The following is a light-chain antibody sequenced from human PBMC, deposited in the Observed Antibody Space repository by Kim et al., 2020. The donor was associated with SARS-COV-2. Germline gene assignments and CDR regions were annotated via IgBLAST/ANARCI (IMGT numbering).Light chain of an antibody. V-gene: IGKV1-33*01. CDR1: QGVGTY. CDR2: DAS. J-gene: IGKJ4*01. CDR3: QQFDDLPLT. Sequence: SSIGDSLTITCQASQGVGTYLNWYHQKPGEAPNLVIYDASNLQTGVPPRFSGRGSGTHFTLIINSVQSEDVGTYFCQQFDDLPLTFGGGTKVDIK.